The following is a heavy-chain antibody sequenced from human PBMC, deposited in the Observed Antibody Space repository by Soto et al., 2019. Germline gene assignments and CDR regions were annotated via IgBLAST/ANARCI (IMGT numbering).Heavy chain of an antibody. Sequence: PSETLSLTCTVSGGSISSGGYYWSWIRQHPGKGLEWIGYIYYSGSTYYNPSLKSRVTISVDTSKNQFSLKLSSVTAADTAVYYCARHTPEISISDHWGQGTLVTVSS. D-gene: IGHD2-15*01. CDR3: ARHTPEISISDH. V-gene: IGHV4-39*01. J-gene: IGHJ4*02. CDR2: IYYSGST. CDR1: GGSISSGGYY.